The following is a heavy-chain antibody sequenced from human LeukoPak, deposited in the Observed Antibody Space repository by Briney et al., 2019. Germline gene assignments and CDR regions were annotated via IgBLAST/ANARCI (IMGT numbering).Heavy chain of an antibody. CDR1: GLTFSTYW. D-gene: IGHD6-6*01. V-gene: IGHV3-7*01. CDR2: TNPDGNEK. CDR3: AKGPPRPGF. Sequence: PGGSLRLSCAASGLTFSTYWMNWVRQAPGKGLEWVANTNPDGNEKYYADSVRGRFSIFRDNANSILYLQMNSLRTEDTAVYYCAKGPPRPGFWGQGTLVTVSS. J-gene: IGHJ4*02.